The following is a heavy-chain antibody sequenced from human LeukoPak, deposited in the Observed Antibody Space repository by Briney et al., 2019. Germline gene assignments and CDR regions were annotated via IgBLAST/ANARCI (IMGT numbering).Heavy chain of an antibody. D-gene: IGHD6-25*01. CDR3: ARSRAAAGKDY. CDR2: INHSGST. J-gene: IGHJ4*02. CDR1: GGPFSGYY. V-gene: IGHV4-34*01. Sequence: SETLSLTCAVYGGPFSGYYWSWIRQPPGKGLEWIGEINHSGSTNYNPSLKSRVTISVDTSKNQFSLKLSSVTAADTAVYYCARSRAAAGKDYWGQGTLVTVSS.